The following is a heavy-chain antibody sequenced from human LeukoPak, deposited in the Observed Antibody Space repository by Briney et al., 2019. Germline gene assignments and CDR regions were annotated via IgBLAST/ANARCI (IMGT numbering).Heavy chain of an antibody. V-gene: IGHV1-2*02. D-gene: IGHD6-19*01. Sequence: ASVKVSCKASGYTFTGHYTHWVRKAPGQGLEWMGWINPNSGVTNYAQQSQGRVTMTRDTSIGTAYMELTRLTSDDTAVYYCARDIGSSGCIDYWGQGTLVTVSS. CDR1: GYTFTGHY. CDR3: ARDIGSSGCIDY. CDR2: INPNSGVT. J-gene: IGHJ4*02.